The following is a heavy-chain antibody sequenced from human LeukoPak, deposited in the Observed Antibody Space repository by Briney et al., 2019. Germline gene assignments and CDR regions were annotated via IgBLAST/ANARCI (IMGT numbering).Heavy chain of an antibody. V-gene: IGHV1-69*04. CDR1: GGTFSSYA. CDR3: ARPDGYSSGWYVFGY. Sequence: ASVKVSCKASGGTFSSYAISWVRQAPGQGLEWMGRIIPVLGIANYAQKFQGRVTITADKSTSTAYMELSSLRSEDTAVYYCARPDGYSSGWYVFGYWGQGTLVTVSS. D-gene: IGHD6-19*01. CDR2: IIPVLGIA. J-gene: IGHJ4*02.